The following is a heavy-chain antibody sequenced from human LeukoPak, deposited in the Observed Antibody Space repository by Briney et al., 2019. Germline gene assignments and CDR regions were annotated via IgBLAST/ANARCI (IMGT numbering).Heavy chain of an antibody. Sequence: SGTLSLTCTVSGGSISSYYWSWIRQPPGKGLEWIGYIYYSGSTNYNPSLKSRVTISVDTSKNQFSLKLGYVTAADTAVYYCARHSEYYDFWSGYSHWYFDLWGRGTLVTVSS. J-gene: IGHJ2*01. CDR1: GGSISSYY. V-gene: IGHV4-59*08. CDR3: ARHSEYYDFWSGYSHWYFDL. D-gene: IGHD3-3*01. CDR2: IYYSGST.